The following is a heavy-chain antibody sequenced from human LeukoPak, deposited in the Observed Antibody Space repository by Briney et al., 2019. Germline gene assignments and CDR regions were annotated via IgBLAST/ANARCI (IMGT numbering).Heavy chain of an antibody. V-gene: IGHV3-15*07. D-gene: IGHD1-20*01. Sequence: GGSLRLSCAASGFTFTNAWMNWVRQAPGKGLEWVGRIKSKADGETVDYAAPVKGRFTFSRDDSKNMLYLRMNSLKSEDTAVYYCSTLTSRGLSDSWGQGTLVTVSS. CDR1: GFTFTNAW. CDR2: IKSKADGETV. CDR3: STLTSRGLSDS. J-gene: IGHJ4*02.